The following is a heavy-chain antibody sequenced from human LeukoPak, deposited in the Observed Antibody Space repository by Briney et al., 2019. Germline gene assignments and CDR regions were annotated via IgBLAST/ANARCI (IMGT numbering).Heavy chain of an antibody. V-gene: IGHV4-38-2*02. CDR3: ARVRYGSGSYDYYMDV. CDR1: GYSISSGYY. J-gene: IGHJ6*03. CDR2: IYYSGST. D-gene: IGHD3-10*01. Sequence: PSETLSLTCTVSGYSISSGYYWGWIRQPPGKGLDWIGSIYYSGSTYYNPSLKSRFTISVDTSKNQFSLKLSSVTAADTAVYYCARVRYGSGSYDYYMDVWGKGTTVTISS.